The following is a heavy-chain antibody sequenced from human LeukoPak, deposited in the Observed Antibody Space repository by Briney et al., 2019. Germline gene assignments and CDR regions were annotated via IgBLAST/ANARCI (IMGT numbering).Heavy chain of an antibody. CDR2: IKQDGSEK. CDR1: GFTFSSYW. Sequence: GGSLRLSCAASGFTFSSYWISWVRQAPGKGLEWVANIKQDGSEKYYVDSVKGRFTISRDNAKNSLYLQMNRLRAEDTAVYYCARDLGWYRDWFDPWGQGTLVTVSS. V-gene: IGHV3-7*01. D-gene: IGHD6-19*01. J-gene: IGHJ5*02. CDR3: ARDLGWYRDWFDP.